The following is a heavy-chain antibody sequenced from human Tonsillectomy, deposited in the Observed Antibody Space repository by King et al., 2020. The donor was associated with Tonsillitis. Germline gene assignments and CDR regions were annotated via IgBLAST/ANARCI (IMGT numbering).Heavy chain of an antibody. V-gene: IGHV1-18*01. D-gene: IGHD3-10*01. CDR1: GYTFTSYG. CDR3: ARSDYYGSGTYYYFDY. CDR2: INADNGKT. J-gene: IGHJ4*02. Sequence: VQLVESGAEVKKPGASVKVSCKASGYTFTSYGISWVLQAPGQGLEWMGWINADNGKTNYVRKLQGRVTMTTDTSTSTAYMERSSLRSDDTAVYYCARSDYYGSGTYYYFDYWGQGTLVTVSS.